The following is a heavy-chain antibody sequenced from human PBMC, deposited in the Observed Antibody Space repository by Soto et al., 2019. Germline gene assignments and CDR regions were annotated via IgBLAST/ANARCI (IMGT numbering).Heavy chain of an antibody. Sequence: ETLSLTCNASGGSITSSGSAWGWIRQSPGKGLEWIGTIDYSGDIYYIPSLKSRITISVDTSKNQISLKLSSVTAADTAVYYCARHIHNQGFEYYFDSWGQGTLVTVSS. CDR3: ARHIHNQGFEYYFDS. CDR1: GGSITSSGSA. D-gene: IGHD1-1*01. CDR2: IDYSGDI. V-gene: IGHV4-39*01. J-gene: IGHJ4*02.